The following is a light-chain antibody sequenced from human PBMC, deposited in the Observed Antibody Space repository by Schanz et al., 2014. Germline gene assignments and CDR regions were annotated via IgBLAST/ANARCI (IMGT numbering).Light chain of an antibody. CDR1: SSDVDSYNL. V-gene: IGLV2-14*02. CDR3: SSYTSSSTLV. Sequence: QSALTQPASVSESPGQSITISCTGTSSDVDSYNLVSWYQQYPGKAPKLIIYEGSKRPSGVPDRFSGSKSGNTASLAITGLQAEDEADYYCSSYTSSSTLVFGGGTKLTVL. CDR2: EGS. J-gene: IGLJ2*01.